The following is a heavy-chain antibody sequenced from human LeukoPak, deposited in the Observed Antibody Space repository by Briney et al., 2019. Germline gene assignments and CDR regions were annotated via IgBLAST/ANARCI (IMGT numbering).Heavy chain of an antibody. Sequence: PSETLSLTCTVSGGSISSGSYYWSWIRQPAGKGLEWIGRIYTSGSTNYNPSLKSRVAISVDKSKNQFSLKLSSVTAADTAVYYCARGEITISLPRLWGQGTLVTVSS. CDR2: IYTSGST. CDR1: GGSISSGSYY. V-gene: IGHV4-61*02. D-gene: IGHD3-9*01. J-gene: IGHJ4*02. CDR3: ARGEITISLPRL.